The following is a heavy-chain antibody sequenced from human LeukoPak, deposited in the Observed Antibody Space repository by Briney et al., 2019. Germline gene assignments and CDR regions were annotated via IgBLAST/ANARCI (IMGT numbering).Heavy chain of an antibody. V-gene: IGHV4-59*08. CDR3: ARGKDGLDWYFDL. CDR2: IFYTGST. CDR1: GDSISGYY. D-gene: IGHD5-24*01. J-gene: IGHJ2*01. Sequence: SETLSLTCTLSGDSISGYYWSWLRQPPGKELEYIGYIFYTGSTKYNPSLKSRVTISVDTSTNQLSLKLTSLTAADTAVYYCARGKDGLDWYFDLWGRGTLVTVSS.